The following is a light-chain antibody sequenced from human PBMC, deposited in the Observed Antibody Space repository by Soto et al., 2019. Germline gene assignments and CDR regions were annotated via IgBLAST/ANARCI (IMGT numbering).Light chain of an antibody. CDR3: QQFCSYPHT. CDR2: DGS. J-gene: IGKJ3*01. CDR1: QGLGSP. V-gene: IGKV1-13*02. Sequence: AIQVTQSPSSLSASVGDRVTISCRTSQGLGSPLAWYQQTPGKPPRFLIYDGSTLQSGVPARSSGSGSGTNFTLTNSRLQPEAFTIYYCQQFCSYPHTFGPGTKVDI.